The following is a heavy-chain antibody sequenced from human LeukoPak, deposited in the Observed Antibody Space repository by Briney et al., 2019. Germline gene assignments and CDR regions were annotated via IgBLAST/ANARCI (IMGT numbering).Heavy chain of an antibody. V-gene: IGHV1-69*05. CDR2: IIPIFGTA. D-gene: IGHD1-7*01. CDR1: GGTFSSYA. J-gene: IGHJ6*03. Sequence: SVKVSCKASGGTFSSYAISRVRQAPGQGLEWMGGIIPIFGTANYAQKFQGRVTITTDESTSTAYMELSSLRSEDTAVYYCARGRVVTGTTAITHYYYYYMDVWGKGTTVTVSS. CDR3: ARGRVVTGTTAITHYYYYYMDV.